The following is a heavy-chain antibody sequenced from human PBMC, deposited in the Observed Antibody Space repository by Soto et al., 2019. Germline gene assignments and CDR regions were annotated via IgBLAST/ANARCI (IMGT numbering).Heavy chain of an antibody. D-gene: IGHD5-18*01. Sequence: EVPLEESGGGLVKPGGSLRLSCAASGFTFSSYSMNWVRQAPGKGLEWVSSISTTGTYIYSADSLKGRFTISRDNAKNSLFLQMNSLRAEDTAVYYCASGYANRYYFDYWGQGTLVTVSS. V-gene: IGHV3-21*06. J-gene: IGHJ4*02. CDR2: ISTTGTYI. CDR1: GFTFSSYS. CDR3: ASGYANRYYFDY.